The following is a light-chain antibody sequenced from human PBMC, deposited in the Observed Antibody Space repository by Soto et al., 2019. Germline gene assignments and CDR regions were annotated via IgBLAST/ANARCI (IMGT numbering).Light chain of an antibody. CDR1: SSNIGNNY. CDR3: GTWDSSLSAVV. V-gene: IGLV1-51*01. Sequence: QAVVTQAPSVSAAPGQKVTIFCSGPSSNIGNNYVSWYQQFPGAAPKLLIKDNDKRPSEIPDRFSGSKSGTSATLGITGLQTGDEADYYCGTWDSSLSAVVFGGGTKLTVL. CDR2: DND. J-gene: IGLJ2*01.